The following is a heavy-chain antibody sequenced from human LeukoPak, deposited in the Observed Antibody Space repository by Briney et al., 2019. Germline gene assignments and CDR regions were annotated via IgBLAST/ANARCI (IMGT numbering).Heavy chain of an antibody. D-gene: IGHD2-15*01. CDR3: TREGSVGRLPGGAISI. J-gene: IGHJ3*02. Sequence: QASGSLRLSCAASGFTFSSYGRHWVRQGPGKGLEWGAVISYDRSNKYYADPVKGRFTISRENSNSTLYVQGSSLRAEDTAVYYCTREGSVGRLPGGAISIWGQGTTVTVSP. CDR2: ISYDRSNK. CDR1: GFTFSSYG. V-gene: IGHV3-30*03.